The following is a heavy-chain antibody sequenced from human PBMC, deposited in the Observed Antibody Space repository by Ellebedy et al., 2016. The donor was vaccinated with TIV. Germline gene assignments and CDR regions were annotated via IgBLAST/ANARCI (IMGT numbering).Heavy chain of an antibody. D-gene: IGHD3-3*01. Sequence: SLKISXAASGFNLDDYTFHWVRQAPGKGLEWVSGFAWKSERLRYVDSVKGRFTISRDNAKNSLYLQMNSLRSEDTAVYYCAREGRDFWSGPDDYWGQGTLVTVSS. CDR2: FAWKSERL. V-gene: IGHV3-9*01. J-gene: IGHJ4*02. CDR3: AREGRDFWSGPDDY. CDR1: GFNLDDYT.